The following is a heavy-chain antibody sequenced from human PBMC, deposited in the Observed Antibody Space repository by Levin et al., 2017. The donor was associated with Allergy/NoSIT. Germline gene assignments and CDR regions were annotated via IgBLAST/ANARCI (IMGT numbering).Heavy chain of an antibody. CDR2: ISSSSSYT. D-gene: IGHD3-9*01. J-gene: IGHJ1*01. CDR1: GFTFSDYY. V-gene: IGHV3-11*05. Sequence: GESLKISCAASGFTFSDYYMSWIRQAPGKGLEWVSYISSSSSYTNYADSVKGRFTISRDNAKNSLYLQMNSLRAEDTAVYYCARDWREYYDILTGYYRDQIAEYFQHWGQGTLVTVSS. CDR3: ARDWREYYDILTGYYRDQIAEYFQH.